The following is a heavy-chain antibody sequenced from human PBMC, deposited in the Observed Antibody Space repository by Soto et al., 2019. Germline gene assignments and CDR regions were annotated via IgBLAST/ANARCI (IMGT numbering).Heavy chain of an antibody. CDR2: IRGGGGNT. CDR1: GFTFSNYA. Sequence: EVQLLESGGGLVQPGGSLRLSCAASGFTFSNYAMSWVRQTPGKGLEWVSTIRGGGGNTYYPDSVKGRFTISRDNSKDTGYLQMPSLRAEATAIYYCAKERLGRGADYWGQGALVTVTS. V-gene: IGHV3-23*01. CDR3: AKERLGRGADY. J-gene: IGHJ4*02. D-gene: IGHD3-10*01.